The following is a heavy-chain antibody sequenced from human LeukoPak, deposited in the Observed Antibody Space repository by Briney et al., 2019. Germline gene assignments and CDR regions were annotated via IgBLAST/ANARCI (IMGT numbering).Heavy chain of an antibody. CDR2: IKSKTDGGTT. J-gene: IGHJ4*02. V-gene: IGHV3-15*07. CDR1: GFTFSNAW. Sequence: GGSLRLSCATSGFTFSNAWMNWVRQAPGKGLEWVGRIKSKTDGGTTDYAAPVKGRFTISRDDSKNTLYLQMNSLKTEDTAAYYCTTDFFTVTYYINDYWGQGTLVTVSS. D-gene: IGHD4-17*01. CDR3: TTDFFTVTYYINDY.